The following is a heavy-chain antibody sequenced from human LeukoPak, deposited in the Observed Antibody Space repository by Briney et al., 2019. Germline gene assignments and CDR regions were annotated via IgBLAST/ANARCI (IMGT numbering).Heavy chain of an antibody. D-gene: IGHD3-10*01. V-gene: IGHV3-15*01. J-gene: IGHJ6*02. CDR1: GFTFSNAW. CDR2: IKSKTDGGTT. CDR3: TTGPFDYYGSASYLANGMDV. Sequence: GGSLRLSCAASGFTFSNAWMRWVRQAPGKGLEWVGRIKSKTDGGTTDYTAPVKGIFTISRDDSKNTLYLQMNSLKTEDTAVYYCTTGPFDYYGSASYLANGMDVWGQGTTVTVSS.